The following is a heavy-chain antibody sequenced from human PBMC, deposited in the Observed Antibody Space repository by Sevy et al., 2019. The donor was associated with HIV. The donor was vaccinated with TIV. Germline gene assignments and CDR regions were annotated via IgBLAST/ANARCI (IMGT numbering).Heavy chain of an antibody. V-gene: IGHV1-18*01. CDR3: ARDVAKYCSGGSCSHHDAFDI. CDR1: GYTFTSYG. J-gene: IGHJ3*02. Sequence: ASVKVSCKASGYTFTSYGISWVRQAPGQGLEWMGWISAYNGNTNYAQKLQGRVTMTTDTSTSTAYMELRSLRSDDTAVDYGARDVAKYCSGGSCSHHDAFDIWGQGTMVTVSS. CDR2: ISAYNGNT. D-gene: IGHD2-15*01.